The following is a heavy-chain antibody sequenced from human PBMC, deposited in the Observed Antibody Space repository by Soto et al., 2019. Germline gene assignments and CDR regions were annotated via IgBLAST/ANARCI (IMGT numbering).Heavy chain of an antibody. V-gene: IGHV3-21*01. J-gene: IGHJ6*02. CDR3: ARVEVVLRFLEWSTLYGMNV. Sequence: GGSLRLSCAASGFTFSSYSMNWVRQAPGKGLEWVSSIGSSSSYIYYADSVKGRFTISRDNAKNSLYLQMNSLRAEDTAVYYCARVEVVLRFLEWSTLYGMNVWGQGTTVTVSS. CDR1: GFTFSSYS. CDR2: IGSSSSYI. D-gene: IGHD3-3*01.